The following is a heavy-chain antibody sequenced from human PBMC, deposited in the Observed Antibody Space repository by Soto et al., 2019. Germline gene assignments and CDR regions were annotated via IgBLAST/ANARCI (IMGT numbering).Heavy chain of an antibody. CDR1: EDTFSIYT. CDR2: INPNSGNT. CDR3: ARDPYHVLMVNAPNLYGMDV. V-gene: IGHV1-18*01. J-gene: IGHJ6*02. Sequence: ASVKVSCKTSEDTFSIYTLSWVRQAPGQGLEWMGWINPNSGNTGYAQNLQGRLTLTTDTSTTTAYMELRSLRSDDTAVYYCARDPYHVLMVNAPNLYGMDVWGQGTTVTVSS. D-gene: IGHD2-8*01.